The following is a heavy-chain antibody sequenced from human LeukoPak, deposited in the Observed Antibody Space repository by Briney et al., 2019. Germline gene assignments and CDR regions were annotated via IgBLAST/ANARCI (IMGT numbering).Heavy chain of an antibody. Sequence: AETLTLTCAVSGGTISSSNWWCWVRQPPGKGLELIGEVYHSGSTNYNPSLKSRVSISVDKSKNQFSLKLSSMTAADTAVYYCARARRVVVGAPYYFDYWGQGTLVTVSS. CDR2: VYHSGST. CDR3: ARARRVVVGAPYYFDY. D-gene: IGHD2-15*01. J-gene: IGHJ4*02. V-gene: IGHV4-4*02. CDR1: GGTISSSNW.